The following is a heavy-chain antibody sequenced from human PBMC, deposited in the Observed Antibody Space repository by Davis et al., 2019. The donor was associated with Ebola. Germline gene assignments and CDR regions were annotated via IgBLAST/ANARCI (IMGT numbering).Heavy chain of an antibody. CDR3: TLVVYVGTDY. D-gene: IGHD2-8*02. J-gene: IGHJ4*02. Sequence: AASVKVSCKASGGTFSSYVISWVRQAPGQGLEWMGGIIPIFGTANYAQKFQGRVTITADKSTSTAYMELSSLRSEDTAVYYCTLVVYVGTDYWGQGTLVTVSS. CDR2: IIPIFGTA. V-gene: IGHV1-69*06. CDR1: GGTFSSYV.